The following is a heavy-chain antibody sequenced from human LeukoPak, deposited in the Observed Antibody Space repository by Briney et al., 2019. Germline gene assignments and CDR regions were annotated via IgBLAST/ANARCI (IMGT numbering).Heavy chain of an antibody. Sequence: GESLKISCKGSGYSLTSYWIGWVRQMPGKGLEWMGIIYPGDSDTRYSPSFQGQVTISADKSISTAYLQWSSLKASDTAMYYCASSRVKRAIAPSDHASDIWGQGTMVAVSS. CDR1: GYSLTSYW. CDR3: ASSRVKRAIAPSDHASDI. CDR2: IYPGDSDT. D-gene: IGHD3-16*02. V-gene: IGHV5-51*01. J-gene: IGHJ3*02.